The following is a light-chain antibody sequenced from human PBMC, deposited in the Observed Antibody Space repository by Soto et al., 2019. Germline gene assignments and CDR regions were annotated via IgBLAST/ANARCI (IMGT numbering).Light chain of an antibody. CDR1: QSISRW. CDR2: EAS. Sequence: DFQTTQSPSTLSASGGNIVTISCRAGQSISRWLAWYQQKQGKXPKLLMYEASSLESGVPSRFRGSGSGTELTITISRLKPDDCETDDGQQYKAYPWTFGQGTKVDIK. V-gene: IGKV1-5*03. CDR3: QQYKAYPWT. J-gene: IGKJ1*01.